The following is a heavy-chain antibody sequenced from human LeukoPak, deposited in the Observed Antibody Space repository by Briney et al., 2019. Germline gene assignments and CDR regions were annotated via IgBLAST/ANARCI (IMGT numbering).Heavy chain of an antibody. Sequence: GRSLRLSCAASGFTFSSYAMHWVRQAPGKGLEWVAVISYDGSNKYYADSVKGRFTISRDNSKNTLYLQMNSLRAEDTAVYYCASDDPGYSSSWDAAFDIWGQGTMVTVSS. D-gene: IGHD6-13*01. CDR3: ASDDPGYSSSWDAAFDI. J-gene: IGHJ3*02. CDR1: GFTFSSYA. V-gene: IGHV3-30*14. CDR2: ISYDGSNK.